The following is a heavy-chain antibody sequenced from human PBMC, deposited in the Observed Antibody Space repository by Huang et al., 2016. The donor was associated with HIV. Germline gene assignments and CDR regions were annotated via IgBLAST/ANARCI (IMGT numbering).Heavy chain of an antibody. J-gene: IGHJ3*02. Sequence: EEHLVESGGGLVQHGGSLRLSCEASGFKLSNYWMQWVRQAPGKGMMWGARIKNDGRTTDYADSVKGRFTISRDNAKNTLYLQMSSLTAEDTAIYYCARAGGFEIWGQGTVVTVSS. CDR1: GFKLSNYW. CDR3: ARAGGFEI. D-gene: IGHD2-15*01. V-gene: IGHV3-74*01. CDR2: IKNDGRTT.